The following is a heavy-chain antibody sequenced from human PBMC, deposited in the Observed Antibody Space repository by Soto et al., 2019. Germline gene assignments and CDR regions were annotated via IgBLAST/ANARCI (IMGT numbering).Heavy chain of an antibody. CDR2: ILHNGNA. Sequence: QVQLRESGPGLMRPSQTLSLTCTVSGASVTSTGYYWTWIRQSPGNGLEWLGYILHNGNADYSPSLETRLSISLDKSKNQFSLKVNSVSAADTAIYFCARVSAVSAEYAFDYWGQGALVTVSS. D-gene: IGHD6-19*01. V-gene: IGHV4-30-4*01. J-gene: IGHJ4*02. CDR1: GASVTSTGYY. CDR3: ARVSAVSAEYAFDY.